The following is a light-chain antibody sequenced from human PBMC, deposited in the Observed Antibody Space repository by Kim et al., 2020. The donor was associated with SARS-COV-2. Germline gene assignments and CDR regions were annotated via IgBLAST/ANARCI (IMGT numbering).Light chain of an antibody. CDR1: SGNIASKY. V-gene: IGLV6-57*02. J-gene: IGLJ2*01. CDR2: EDS. CDR3: QSYDSNNRGI. Sequence: NFMLTQPHSVSESPWKTVTISCTGSSGNIASKYVQWYQQRPGTAPTTVIYEDSQRPYGVPDRFSGSVDSSSNSASLTISGLKTEDEADYYCQSYDSNNRGIFGGGTQLTVL.